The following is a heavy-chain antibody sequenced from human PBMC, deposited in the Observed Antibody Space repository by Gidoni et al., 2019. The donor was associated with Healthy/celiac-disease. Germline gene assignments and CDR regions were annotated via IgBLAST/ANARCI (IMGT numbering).Heavy chain of an antibody. Sequence: EVQLVESGGGLVQPGGSLRLSCAASGFTFSSYSMNWVRQAPGKGLEWVSYISSSSSTIYYADSVKGRFSISRDNAKNSLYLQMNSLRAEDTAVYYCARGQYDFWSGDGGDAFDIWGQGTMVTVSS. J-gene: IGHJ3*02. CDR3: ARGQYDFWSGDGGDAFDI. D-gene: IGHD3-3*01. CDR2: ISSSSSTI. CDR1: GFTFSSYS. V-gene: IGHV3-48*01.